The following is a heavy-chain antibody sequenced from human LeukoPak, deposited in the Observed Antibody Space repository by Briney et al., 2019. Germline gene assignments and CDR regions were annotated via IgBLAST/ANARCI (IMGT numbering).Heavy chain of an antibody. J-gene: IGHJ6*03. CDR1: GFTFSSYG. V-gene: IGHV3-30*02. Sequence: GGSLRLSCAASGFTFSSYGMNWVRQAPGKGLEWVAFIRYDGSNKYYADSVKGRFTFSRDNSKNTLYLQMNSLRAEDTAVYYCARDVGKEASYYYYYMDVWGKGTTVTVSS. CDR3: ARDVGKEASYYYYYMDV. D-gene: IGHD7-27*01. CDR2: IRYDGSNK.